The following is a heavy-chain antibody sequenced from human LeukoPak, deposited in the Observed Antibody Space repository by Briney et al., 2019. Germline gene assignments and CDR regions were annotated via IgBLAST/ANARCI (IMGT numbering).Heavy chain of an antibody. V-gene: IGHV4-4*02. Sequence: SGTLSLTCAVSGGSISSSNWWSWVRQPPGQGLEWIGEIYHSGSTNYNPSLKSRVTISVDKSKNQFSLKLSSVTAADTAVYYCARMQRIAVAGTFMISAFDIWGQGTMVTVSS. CDR1: GGSISSSNW. J-gene: IGHJ3*02. D-gene: IGHD6-19*01. CDR2: IYHSGST. CDR3: ARMQRIAVAGTFMISAFDI.